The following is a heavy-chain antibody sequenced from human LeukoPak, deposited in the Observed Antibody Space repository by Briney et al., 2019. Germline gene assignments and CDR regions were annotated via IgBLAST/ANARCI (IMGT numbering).Heavy chain of an antibody. CDR1: GFAFNIAW. Sequence: GGSLRLSCAASGFAFNIAWMSWVRQAPGKGLEWVGRIKNKFDGGTTDYAAPGKGRFTISRDDAKTTVYLHMNNLKSEDTAVYYCTTDDVAALVVVATNDAFDFWGQGTMVTVSS. J-gene: IGHJ3*01. V-gene: IGHV3-15*01. D-gene: IGHD2-15*01. CDR2: IKNKFDGGTT. CDR3: TTDDVAALVVVATNDAFDF.